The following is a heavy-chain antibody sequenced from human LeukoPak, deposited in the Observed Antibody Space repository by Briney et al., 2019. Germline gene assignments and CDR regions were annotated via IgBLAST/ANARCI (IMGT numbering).Heavy chain of an antibody. D-gene: IGHD3-10*01. Sequence: GASVKVSCKASGYTFTGYYMHWVRQAPGQGLEWMGWINPNSGGTNYAQKFQGRVTMTRDTSISTAYMELSRLRSDDTAVYYCARGDGSGSYRWFDPWGQGTLVTVSS. V-gene: IGHV1-2*02. CDR1: GYTFTGYY. J-gene: IGHJ5*02. CDR3: ARGDGSGSYRWFDP. CDR2: INPNSGGT.